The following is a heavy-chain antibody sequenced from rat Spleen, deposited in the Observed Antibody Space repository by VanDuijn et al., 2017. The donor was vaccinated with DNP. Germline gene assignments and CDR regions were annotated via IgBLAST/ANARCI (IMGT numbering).Heavy chain of an antibody. CDR3: VRWNSGHFDY. D-gene: IGHD4-3*01. CDR1: GFTFSDFY. Sequence: EVQLVESGGGLVQPGRSLKLSCAASGFTFSDFYMAWVRQAPKKGLEWVATISASGSRTFYADSVKGRFTISRDNAKSTLYLQMNSLRSEDMATYYCVRWNSGHFDYWGQGVMVTVSS. V-gene: IGHV5-22*01. J-gene: IGHJ2*01. CDR2: ISASGSRT.